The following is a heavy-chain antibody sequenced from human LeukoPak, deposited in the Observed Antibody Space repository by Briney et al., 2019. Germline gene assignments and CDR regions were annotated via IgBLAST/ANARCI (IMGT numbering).Heavy chain of an antibody. Sequence: GGSLRLSCAASGFTFSSYDMHWVRQAPGKGLEWVAAISYDGSNKYYADSVKGRFTISRDNSKNTLYLQMNSLRAEDTAVYYCAKGAWYGWFDPWGQGTLVTVSS. V-gene: IGHV3-30*18. CDR2: ISYDGSNK. CDR3: AKGAWYGWFDP. J-gene: IGHJ5*02. CDR1: GFTFSSYD. D-gene: IGHD6-13*01.